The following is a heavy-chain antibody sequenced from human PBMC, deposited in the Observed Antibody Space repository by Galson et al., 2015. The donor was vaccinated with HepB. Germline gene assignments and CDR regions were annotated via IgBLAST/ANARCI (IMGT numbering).Heavy chain of an antibody. V-gene: IGHV2-70*13. CDR1: GFSLSTSGMC. CDR3: ARTITIFGVVSHYGTDV. CDR2: IDWDDDK. Sequence: PALVKPTQTLTLTCTFSGFSLSTSGMCVSWIRQPPGKALEWLALIDWDDDKYYSTSLKTRLTISKDTSKNQVVLTMTNMDPVDTATFYCARTITIFGVVSHYGTDVWGQGTTVTVSS. D-gene: IGHD3-3*01. J-gene: IGHJ6*02.